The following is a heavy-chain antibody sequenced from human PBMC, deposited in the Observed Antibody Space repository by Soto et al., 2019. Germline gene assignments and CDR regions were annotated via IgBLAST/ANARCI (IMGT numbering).Heavy chain of an antibody. Sequence: TSETLSLTCAVSGGSISSGGYSWSWIRQPPGKGLDWIGYIYHSGSTYYNPSLKSRVTISVDRSKNQFSLKLSSVTAADTAVYYCAASCVGCGGFNYYGMDVWGQGTTVT. V-gene: IGHV4-30-2*01. CDR1: GGSISSGGYS. CDR2: IYHSGST. J-gene: IGHJ6*02. CDR3: AASCVGCGGFNYYGMDV. D-gene: IGHD2-21*01.